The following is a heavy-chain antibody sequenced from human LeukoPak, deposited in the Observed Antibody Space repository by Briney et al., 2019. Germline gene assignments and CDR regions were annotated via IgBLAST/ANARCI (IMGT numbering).Heavy chain of an antibody. V-gene: IGHV1-2*02. D-gene: IGHD3-22*01. Sequence: ASVKVSCKASGYTFTGYYMHWVRQAPGQGLEWMGWINPNSGGTNYAQKFQGRVTMTRDTSISTAYMELSSLRSEDTAVYYCARGLNYDSSGYYFFWGQGTLVTVSS. CDR3: ARGLNYDSSGYYFF. CDR2: INPNSGGT. CDR1: GYTFTGYY. J-gene: IGHJ4*02.